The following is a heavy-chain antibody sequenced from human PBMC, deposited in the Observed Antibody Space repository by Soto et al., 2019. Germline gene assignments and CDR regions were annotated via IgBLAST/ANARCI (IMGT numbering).Heavy chain of an antibody. CDR2: INHSGST. CDR3: ARASLHYGSGSYYWFDP. V-gene: IGHV4-34*01. CDR1: GGSFSGYY. D-gene: IGHD3-10*01. J-gene: IGHJ5*02. Sequence: QVQLQQWGAGLLKPSETLSLTCAVYGGSFSGYYWSWIRQPPGKGLEWIGEINHSGSTNYNPSLTSRVTISVDTSKNQFSLKLSSVTAADTAVYYCARASLHYGSGSYYWFDPWGQGTLVTVSS.